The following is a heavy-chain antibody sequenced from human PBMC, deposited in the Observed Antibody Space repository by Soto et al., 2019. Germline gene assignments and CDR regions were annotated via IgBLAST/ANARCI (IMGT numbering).Heavy chain of an antibody. Sequence: GASVKVSCKASGYTFTSYAMHWVRQAPGQRLEWMGWINAGNGNTKYSQKFQGRVTITRDTSASTAYMELSSLRSEDTAVYYCARDHPPYYDSSIRYGWFDPWGQGTLVTVSS. V-gene: IGHV1-3*01. J-gene: IGHJ5*02. CDR1: GYTFTSYA. D-gene: IGHD3-22*01. CDR2: INAGNGNT. CDR3: ARDHPPYYDSSIRYGWFDP.